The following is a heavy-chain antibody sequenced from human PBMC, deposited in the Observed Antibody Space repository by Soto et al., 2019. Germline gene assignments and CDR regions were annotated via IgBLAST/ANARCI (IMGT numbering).Heavy chain of an antibody. CDR2: ISSSSSTI. J-gene: IGHJ5*02. CDR1: GFTFSSYS. CDR3: ARAITAMATRSWFDP. V-gene: IGHV3-48*02. D-gene: IGHD5-18*01. Sequence: EVQLVESGGGLVQPGGSLRLSCAASGFTFSSYSMNWVRQAPGKGLEWVSYISSSSSTIYYADSVKGRFTISRDNAKNSLYLQMNSLRDGDTAVYYCARAITAMATRSWFDPWGQGTLVTVSS.